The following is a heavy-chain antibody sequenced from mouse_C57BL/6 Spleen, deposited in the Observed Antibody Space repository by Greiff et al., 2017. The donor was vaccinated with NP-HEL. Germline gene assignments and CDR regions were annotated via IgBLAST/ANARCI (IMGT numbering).Heavy chain of an antibody. J-gene: IGHJ2*01. CDR3: ARVGYSYRFDY. V-gene: IGHV1-18*01. CDR2: INPYNGGT. D-gene: IGHD2-12*01. Sequence: VQLKESGPELVKPGASVKIPCKASGYTFTDYNMDWVKQSHGQSLEWIGDINPYNGGTIYNQKFKGKATLTVDKSSSTAYMELRSLTSEDTAVYYCARVGYSYRFDYWGQGTTLTVSS. CDR1: GYTFTDYN.